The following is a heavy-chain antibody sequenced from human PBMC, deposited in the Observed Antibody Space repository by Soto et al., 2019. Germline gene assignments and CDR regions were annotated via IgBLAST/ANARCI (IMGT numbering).Heavy chain of an antibody. CDR1: GGTFSSYA. D-gene: IGHD5-12*01. J-gene: IGHJ6*02. CDR3: ASLGYSGNDGRGAYYYYGMDV. V-gene: IGHV1-69*01. Sequence: QVQLVQSGAEVKKPGSSVKVSCKASGGTFSSYAIIWVRQAPGQGLEWMGGIIPIFGTANYAQKFQGRVTITADESTSTADMELSSLRSEDTAVYYCASLGYSGNDGRGAYYYYGMDVWVQGTTVTVSS. CDR2: IIPIFGTA.